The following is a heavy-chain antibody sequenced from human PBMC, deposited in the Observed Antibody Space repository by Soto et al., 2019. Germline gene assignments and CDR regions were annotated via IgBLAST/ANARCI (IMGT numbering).Heavy chain of an antibody. D-gene: IGHD6-13*01. CDR2: ISYDGSNK. CDR3: ARDWDSSSWYYFDY. V-gene: IGHV3-30-3*01. J-gene: IGHJ4*02. CDR1: GFTFSSYA. Sequence: PVGSLRLSCAASGFTFSSYAMHWVRQAPGKGLEWVAVISYDGSNKYYADSVKGRFTISRDNSKNTLYLQMNSLRAEDTAVYYCARDWDSSSWYYFDYWGQGTLVTVSS.